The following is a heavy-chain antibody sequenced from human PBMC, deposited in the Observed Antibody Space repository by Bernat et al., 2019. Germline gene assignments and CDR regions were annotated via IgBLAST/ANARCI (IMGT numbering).Heavy chain of an antibody. CDR1: GGSISSYY. J-gene: IGHJ3*02. Sequence: QVQLQESGPGLLKHSETLSLTCTVAGGSISSYYWSWIRQPPGKGLEGIGYIYYSGSTNYNPSLKSRVTISVDTSKNQFSLKLSSVTAADTAVYYCARDNSQFYNYFGIGFDAFDIWGQGTMVTVSS. D-gene: IGHD5-24*01. CDR2: IYYSGST. V-gene: IGHV4-59*01. CDR3: ARDNSQFYNYFGIGFDAFDI.